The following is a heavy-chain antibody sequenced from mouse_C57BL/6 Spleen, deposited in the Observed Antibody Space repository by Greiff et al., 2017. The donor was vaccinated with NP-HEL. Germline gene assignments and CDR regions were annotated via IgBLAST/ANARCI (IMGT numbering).Heavy chain of an antibody. V-gene: IGHV1-64*01. Sequence: VQLQQSGAELVKPGASVKLSCKASGYTFTSYWMHWVKQRPGQGLEWIGMIHPNSGSTNYNEKFKSKATLTVDKSSSTAYMQLSSLTSEDSAVYYWASNGYYDYDDAMDYWGQGTSVTVSS. D-gene: IGHD2-4*01. J-gene: IGHJ4*01. CDR1: GYTFTSYW. CDR3: ASNGYYDYDDAMDY. CDR2: IHPNSGST.